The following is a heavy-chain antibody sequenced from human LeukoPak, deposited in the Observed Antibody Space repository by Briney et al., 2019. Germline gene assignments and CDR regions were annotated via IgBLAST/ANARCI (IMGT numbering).Heavy chain of an antibody. CDR2: INSDGSST. D-gene: IGHD3-9*01. J-gene: IGHJ3*02. V-gene: IGHV3-74*01. Sequence: GGSLRLSCAASGFTFSSYAMSWVRQAPGKGLVWVSRINSDGSSTSYADSVKGRFTISRDNAKNTLYLQMNSLRAEDTAVYYCARDFESGIGAFDIWGQGTMVTVSS. CDR3: ARDFESGIGAFDI. CDR1: GFTFSSYA.